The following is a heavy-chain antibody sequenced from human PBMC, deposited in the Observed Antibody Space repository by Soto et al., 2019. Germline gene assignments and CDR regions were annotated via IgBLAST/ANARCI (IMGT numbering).Heavy chain of an antibody. V-gene: IGHV4-34*01. J-gene: IGHJ6*03. CDR1: GGSFSGYY. CDR3: ARGRTVTTARGIAPAGRKLKLYYMDV. CDR2: INHSGST. Sequence: SETLSLTCAVYGGSFSGYYWSWIRQPPGKGLEWIGEINHSGSTNYNPSLKSRVTISVNTSKNQFSLKLSSVTAADTAVYYCARGRTVTTARGIAPAGRKLKLYYMDVWGKGTTVTVSS. D-gene: IGHD6-13*01.